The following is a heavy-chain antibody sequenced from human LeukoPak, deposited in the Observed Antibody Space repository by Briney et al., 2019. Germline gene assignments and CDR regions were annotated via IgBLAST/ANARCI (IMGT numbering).Heavy chain of an antibody. D-gene: IGHD2-2*01. V-gene: IGHV1-69*13. CDR1: GPTFSPYA. CDR3: AWGTGYCSSTSCSSYYFDY. J-gene: IGHJ4*02. Sequence: SVKLSCKPSGPTFSPYAISWVRQASGQGLEWMGGIIPIFGTANYAQKFQGRVTITADESTSTAYMELSSLRSEDTAVYYCAWGTGYCSSTSCSSYYFDYWGQGTLVTVSS. CDR2: IIPIFGTA.